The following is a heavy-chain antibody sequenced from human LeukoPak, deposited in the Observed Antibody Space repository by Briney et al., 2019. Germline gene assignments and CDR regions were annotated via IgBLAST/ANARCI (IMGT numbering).Heavy chain of an antibody. V-gene: IGHV3-48*03. CDR1: GFTFSSYE. CDR3: ARDSNLGVTTDY. D-gene: IGHD4-17*01. J-gene: IGHJ4*02. Sequence: GGSLRLSCAASGFTFSSYEMNWVRQAPGKGLEWVSYISSSGSTIHYADSVKGRFTISRDNAKNSLYPQMNSLRAEDTAVYYCARDSNLGVTTDYWGQGTLVTVSS. CDR2: ISSSGSTI.